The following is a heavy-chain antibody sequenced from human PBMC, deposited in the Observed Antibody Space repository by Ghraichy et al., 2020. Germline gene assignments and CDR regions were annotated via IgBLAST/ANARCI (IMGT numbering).Heavy chain of an antibody. CDR2: IRTKTNNFAT. J-gene: IGHJ4*02. CDR3: ASFDNTGAYYNF. D-gene: IGHD4/OR15-4a*01. CDR1: GFTFRASA. V-gene: IGHV3-73*01. Sequence: GGSLRLSCAASGFTFRASAMHWVRQVSGEGLEWVGRIRTKTNNFATSYGAAVKGRFILSRDDSKSTAYLQMNSLKSEDTAVYFCASFDNTGAYYNFWGQGTLVTVS.